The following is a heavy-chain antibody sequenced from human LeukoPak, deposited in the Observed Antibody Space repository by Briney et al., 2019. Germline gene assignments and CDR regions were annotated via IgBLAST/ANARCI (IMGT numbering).Heavy chain of an antibody. CDR2: INIDGTST. Sequence: SGGSLRLSWAAAGFNFNKYYMHWVRQVSGKGLVCVARINIDGTSTSYADSVKGRFTISRDNSKNALYLQMNSLRAEDKAIYYCVRGTSDWYGIDYWGQGALVNVSS. D-gene: IGHD6-19*01. CDR3: VRGTSDWYGIDY. CDR1: GFNFNKYY. V-gene: IGHV3-74*01. J-gene: IGHJ4*02.